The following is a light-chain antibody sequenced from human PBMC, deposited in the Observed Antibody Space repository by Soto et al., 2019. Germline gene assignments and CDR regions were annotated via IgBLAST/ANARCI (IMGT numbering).Light chain of an antibody. CDR2: GAS. CDR3: LQFKNWPLT. Sequence: EIVMTQSPATLSVSPGERVTLSCWASQSVGSNLAWYQLKPGQAPRLLIYGASTRATGIPARFSGSGSGTEFTLTISSLQSEDFAVYYCLQFKNWPLTFGGGTKVEIK. CDR1: QSVGSN. V-gene: IGKV3-15*01. J-gene: IGKJ4*01.